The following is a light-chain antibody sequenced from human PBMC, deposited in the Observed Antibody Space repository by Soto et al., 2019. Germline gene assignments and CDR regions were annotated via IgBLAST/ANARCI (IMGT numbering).Light chain of an antibody. CDR3: QQSYSTPDT. Sequence: DIQMTQSPSSLSASVGDRVTITCRASQSISSYLNWYQQKPGKAPKLLIYAASSLQSGVPSRLSGRGSVTDFTLTISSLQAEDFVSYYCQQSYSTPDTVGQGTKLEIK. V-gene: IGKV1-39*01. CDR1: QSISSY. J-gene: IGKJ2*01. CDR2: AAS.